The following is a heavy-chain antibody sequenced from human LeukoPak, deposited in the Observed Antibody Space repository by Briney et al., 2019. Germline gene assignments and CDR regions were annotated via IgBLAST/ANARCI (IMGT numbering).Heavy chain of an antibody. CDR3: AKDHQWLVLFLGDAFDI. D-gene: IGHD6-19*01. Sequence: PGGSLRLSCAASGFTFSSYEMNWVRQAPGKGLEWVSYISSSGSTIYYADSVKGRFTISRDNAKNSLYLQMNSLRAEDTAVYYCAKDHQWLVLFLGDAFDIWGQGTMVTVSS. J-gene: IGHJ3*02. V-gene: IGHV3-48*03. CDR1: GFTFSSYE. CDR2: ISSSGSTI.